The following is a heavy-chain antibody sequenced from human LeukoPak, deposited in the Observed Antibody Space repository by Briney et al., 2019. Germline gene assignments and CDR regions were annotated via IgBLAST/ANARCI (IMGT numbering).Heavy chain of an antibody. CDR2: LSTNNGNT. J-gene: IGHJ4*02. CDR3: ARGYYESSGYYRFDY. V-gene: IGHV1-18*01. CDR1: GYTFTTYG. Sequence: ASVKVSCKASGYTFTTYGISWVRQAPGQGLEWMGWLSTNNGNTNYAQKLQGRVTMTTDTSTSTAYMELRSLRSDDTAVYYCARGYYESSGYYRFDYWGQGTLVTVSS. D-gene: IGHD3-22*01.